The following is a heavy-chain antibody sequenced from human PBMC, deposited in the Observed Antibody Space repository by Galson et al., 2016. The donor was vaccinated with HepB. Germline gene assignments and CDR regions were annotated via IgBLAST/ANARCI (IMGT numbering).Heavy chain of an antibody. CDR1: GYNFPMYW. D-gene: IGHD3-16*01. V-gene: IGHV5-51*01. Sequence: QSGAEVKKPGESLKISCKTSGYNFPMYWIAWVRQLPRGGLEWMGVIYPGPSDTIYSPSFQGQVTISADKSMNTVVLHWSNLKGTDSGIYFCARQAPYTGGYFDSWGQGALVTVSS. CDR2: IYPGPSDT. CDR3: ARQAPYTGGYFDS. J-gene: IGHJ4*02.